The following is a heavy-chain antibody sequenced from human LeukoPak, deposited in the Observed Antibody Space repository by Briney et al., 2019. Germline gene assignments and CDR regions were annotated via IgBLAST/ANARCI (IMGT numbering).Heavy chain of an antibody. CDR1: GFTFSSYS. CDR3: VKRETGYSSINWFDP. J-gene: IGHJ5*02. V-gene: IGHV3-48*01. D-gene: IGHD6-13*01. CDR2: ISSSSSTI. Sequence: QPGGSLRLSCAASGFTFSSYSMNWVRQAPGKGLEWVSYISSSSSTIYYADSAKGRFTVSRDNSKNTLYLQMNSLRAEDTAVYYCVKRETGYSSINWFDPWGQGTLVTVSS.